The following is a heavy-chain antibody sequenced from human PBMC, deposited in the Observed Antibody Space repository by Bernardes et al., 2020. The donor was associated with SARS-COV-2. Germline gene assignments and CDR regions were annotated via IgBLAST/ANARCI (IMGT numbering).Heavy chain of an antibody. CDR2: IRPCDSAT. CDR1: GYAFTNTW. CDR3: AYRKDMVGAPFDY. V-gene: IGHV5-51*01. D-gene: IGHD1-26*01. J-gene: IGHJ4*02. Sequence: GEPLQISCWGSGYAFTNTWIGWVRQMPGKGLESLGIIRPCDSATRYSTSFQGQVTMSADKSISTAYLQWSSLRASDSAMYYGAYRKDMVGAPFDYWVQGALVTVSS.